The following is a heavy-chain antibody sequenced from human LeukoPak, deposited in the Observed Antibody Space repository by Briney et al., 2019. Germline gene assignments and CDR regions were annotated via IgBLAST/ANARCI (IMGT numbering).Heavy chain of an antibody. CDR1: GFTFDDYG. J-gene: IGHJ4*02. D-gene: IGHD2-2*01. CDR2: IYSGGST. V-gene: IGHV3-53*01. CDR3: AREAGDCSSTSCYFDY. Sequence: GGSLRLSCAASGFTFDDYGMSWVRQAPGKGLEWVSVIYSGGSTYYADSVKGRFTISRDNSKNTLYLQMNSLRAEDTAVYYCAREAGDCSSTSCYFDYWGQGTLVTVSS.